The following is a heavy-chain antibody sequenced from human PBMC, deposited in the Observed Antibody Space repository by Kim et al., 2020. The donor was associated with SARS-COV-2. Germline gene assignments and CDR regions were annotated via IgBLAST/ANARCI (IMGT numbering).Heavy chain of an antibody. CDR3: ARGGDPFYYYYYGMDV. CDR1: GFTFSSYG. V-gene: IGHV3-33*01. CDR2: IWYDGSNK. Sequence: GGSLRLSCAASGFTFSSYGMHWVRQAPGKGLEWVAVIWYDGSNKYYADSVKGRFTISRDNSKNTLYLQMNSLIAEDTAVYYCARGGDPFYYYYYGMDVWGQGTTVTVSS. D-gene: IGHD2-21*02. J-gene: IGHJ6*02.